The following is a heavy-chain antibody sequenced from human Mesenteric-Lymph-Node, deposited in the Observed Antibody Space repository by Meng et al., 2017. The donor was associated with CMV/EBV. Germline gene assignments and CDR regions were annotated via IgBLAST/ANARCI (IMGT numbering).Heavy chain of an antibody. J-gene: IGHJ4*02. CDR3: ARRSGWRGYYFDY. Sequence: SETLSLTCTVSGGSIGSSSYYWGWIRQPPGKGLEWIGSIYYSGSTYYNPSLKSRVTISVDTSKNQFSLKLSSVTAADTAVYYCARRSGWRGYYFDYWGQGTLVTVSS. CDR1: GGSIGSSSYY. V-gene: IGHV4-39*01. D-gene: IGHD2-15*01. CDR2: IYYSGST.